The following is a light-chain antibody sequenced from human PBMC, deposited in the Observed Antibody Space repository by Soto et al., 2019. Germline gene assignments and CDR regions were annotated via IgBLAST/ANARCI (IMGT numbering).Light chain of an antibody. CDR3: QQYNTWLWT. CDR1: QSVNAN. J-gene: IGKJ1*01. Sequence: EVVMTQSPATLSVSPGERATLSCRASQSVNANLAWYQQKPGQAPRLLIHGASNRATGIPARFSGSGFGTECILTISRLPSEDFAVYYCQQYNTWLWTFGQGTKVEI. V-gene: IGKV3-15*01. CDR2: GAS.